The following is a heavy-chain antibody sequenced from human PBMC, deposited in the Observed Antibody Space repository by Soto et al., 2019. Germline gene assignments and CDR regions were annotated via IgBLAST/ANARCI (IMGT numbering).Heavy chain of an antibody. CDR2: ISSSGSTI. V-gene: IGHV3-11*01. CDR1: GFTFSDYY. CDR3: ARKESADIVVVPAAPDAFDI. D-gene: IGHD2-2*01. J-gene: IGHJ3*02. Sequence: PGGSLRLSCAASGFTFSDYYMSWIRQAPGKGLEWVSYISSSGSTIYYADSVKGRFTISRDNAKNSLYLQMNSLRAEDTAVYYCARKESADIVVVPAAPDAFDIRGQGTMDTGSS.